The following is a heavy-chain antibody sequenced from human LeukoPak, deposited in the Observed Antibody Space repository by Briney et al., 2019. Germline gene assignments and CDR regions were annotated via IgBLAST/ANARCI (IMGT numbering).Heavy chain of an antibody. J-gene: IGHJ3*01. D-gene: IGHD2-2*01. Sequence: GGSLRLSCAASGFTFSSYAMSCVRQAPGKGLEWVSAISGSGGSTYYADSVKGRFTISRDNSKNTLYLQMNSLRAEDTAVYYCAKAQTVVAAATRWQVGAFDLWGQGTVVTVSA. CDR1: GFTFSSYA. V-gene: IGHV3-23*01. CDR3: AKAQTVVAAATRWQVGAFDL. CDR2: ISGSGGST.